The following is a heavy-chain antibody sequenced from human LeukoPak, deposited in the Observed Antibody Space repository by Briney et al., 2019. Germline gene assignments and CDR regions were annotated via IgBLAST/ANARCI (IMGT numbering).Heavy chain of an antibody. CDR3: ARASSGQLADVFDY. CDR1: GFTFSSYS. Sequence: PGGSLRLSCAASGFTFSSYSMNWVRQAPGKGLEWVSSISSSSSYIYYADSVKGRFTISRDNSKNTLYLQMNSLRAEDTAVYYCARASSGQLADVFDYWGQGTLVTVSS. CDR2: ISSSSSYI. J-gene: IGHJ4*02. D-gene: IGHD6-6*01. V-gene: IGHV3-21*01.